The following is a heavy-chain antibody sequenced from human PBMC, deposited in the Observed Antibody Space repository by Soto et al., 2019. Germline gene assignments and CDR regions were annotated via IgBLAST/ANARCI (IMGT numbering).Heavy chain of an antibody. CDR2: IVVGSGNT. D-gene: IGHD4-17*01. CDR1: GFTFSSSA. V-gene: IGHV1-58*01. J-gene: IGHJ4*02. CDR3: AAEKGVGQSTVPPHGSDY. Sequence: SVKVSCKASGFTFSSSAVQWVRQTRGQCLEWIGWIVVGSGNTNYAQKFQERVTITRDMPTSTAYMDLRGLTSEDTAVYYCAAEKGVGQSTVPPHGSDYWGQGSQVTVSS.